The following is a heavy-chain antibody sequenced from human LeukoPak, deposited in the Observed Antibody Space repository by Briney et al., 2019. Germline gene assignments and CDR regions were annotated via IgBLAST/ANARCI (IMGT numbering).Heavy chain of an antibody. CDR1: GFTFSNAW. CDR3: ARAFDSNYDYVWGSYRTYYFDY. Sequence: GGSLRLSCAASGFTFSNAWMSWVRQAPGKGLEWVGRIKSKTDGGTTDYAAPVKGRFTISRDDSKNTLYLQMNSLKSEYTAVYYCARAFDSNYDYVWGSYRTYYFDYWGQGTLVTISS. V-gene: IGHV3-15*01. J-gene: IGHJ4*02. D-gene: IGHD3-16*02. CDR2: IKSKTDGGTT.